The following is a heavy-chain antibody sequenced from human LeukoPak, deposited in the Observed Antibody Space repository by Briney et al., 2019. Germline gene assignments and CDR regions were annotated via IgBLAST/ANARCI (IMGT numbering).Heavy chain of an antibody. D-gene: IGHD6-19*01. CDR3: ARSGVGWYTFDY. J-gene: IGHJ4*02. CDR1: GGSISSYY. V-gene: IGHV4-59*01. Sequence: PSETLSLTCTVSGGSISSYYWSRIRQPPGKGLEWIGYIYYSGSTNYNPSLKSRVTISVDTSKNQFSLKLSSVTAADTAVYYCARSGVGWYTFDYWGQGTLVTVSS. CDR2: IYYSGST.